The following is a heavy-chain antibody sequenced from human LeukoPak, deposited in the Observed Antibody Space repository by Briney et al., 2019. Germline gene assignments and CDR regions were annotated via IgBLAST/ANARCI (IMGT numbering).Heavy chain of an antibody. CDR2: IKQDGSEK. Sequence: GGSLRLSCAASGFTFSSYWMSWVRQAPGKGLEWVANIKQDGSEKYHVDSVKGRFTISRDNAKNSLYLQMNSLRAEDTAVYYCARDSIAVAGTGQEPEYYYYYYGMDVWGQGTTVTVTS. CDR1: GFTFSSYW. D-gene: IGHD6-19*01. V-gene: IGHV3-7*01. J-gene: IGHJ6*02. CDR3: ARDSIAVAGTGQEPEYYYYYYGMDV.